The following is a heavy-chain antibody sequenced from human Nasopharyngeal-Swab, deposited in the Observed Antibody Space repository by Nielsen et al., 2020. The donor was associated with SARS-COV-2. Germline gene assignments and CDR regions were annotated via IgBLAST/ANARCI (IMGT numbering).Heavy chain of an antibody. V-gene: IGHV6-1*01. CDR1: GDSVSNNGAT. CDR3: ARGGVYYYGMDV. J-gene: IGHJ6*02. D-gene: IGHD6-25*01. CDR2: TYYRSKWKS. Sequence: SGTLSLTCVISGDSVSNNGATWNWIRQSPSRGLEWLGRTYYRSKWKSDYAVSVTSRLTINPDTSKNQFSLQLSSVTPEDTAIYYCARGGVYYYGMDVWGQGTTVTVSS.